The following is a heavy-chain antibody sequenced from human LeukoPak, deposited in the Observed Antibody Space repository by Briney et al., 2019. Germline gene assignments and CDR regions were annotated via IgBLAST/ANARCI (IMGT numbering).Heavy chain of an antibody. CDR3: ARDELLDDAFDI. J-gene: IGHJ3*02. CDR1: GFTFSSYS. CDR2: ISSSSSYI. Sequence: GGSLRLSCAASGFTFSSYSMNWVRQAPGKGLEWVSSISSSSSYIHYADSVKGRFTISRDNAKNSLYLQMNSLRAEDTAVYYCARDELLDDAFDIWGQGTMVTVSS. D-gene: IGHD1-1*01. V-gene: IGHV3-21*01.